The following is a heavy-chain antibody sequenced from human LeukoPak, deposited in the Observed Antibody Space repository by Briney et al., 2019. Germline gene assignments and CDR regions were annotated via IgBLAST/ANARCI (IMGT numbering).Heavy chain of an antibody. CDR2: ISSSGSTI. D-gene: IGHD2-2*01. CDR1: GFTFSVYW. V-gene: IGHV3-48*04. CDR3: ARGSRDAFDI. J-gene: IGHJ3*02. Sequence: PGGSLRLSCAASGFTFSVYWMHWVRQAPGKGLEWVSYISSSGSTIYHADSVKGRFTISRDNAKNSLYLQMNSLRVEDTAVYYCARGSRDAFDIWGQGTMVSVSS.